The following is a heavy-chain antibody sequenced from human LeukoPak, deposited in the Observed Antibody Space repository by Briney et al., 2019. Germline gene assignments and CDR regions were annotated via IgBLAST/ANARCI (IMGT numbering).Heavy chain of an antibody. Sequence: SETLSLTCAVYGGSFSGYYWSWIRQPPGKGLEWIGEINHSGSTNYNPFLKSRVTISVDTSKNQFSLKLSSVTAADTAVYYCASTRITMVRGAVVRGFDPWGQGTLVTVSS. CDR3: ASTRITMVRGAVVRGFDP. J-gene: IGHJ5*02. CDR1: GGSFSGYY. V-gene: IGHV4-34*01. D-gene: IGHD3-10*01. CDR2: INHSGST.